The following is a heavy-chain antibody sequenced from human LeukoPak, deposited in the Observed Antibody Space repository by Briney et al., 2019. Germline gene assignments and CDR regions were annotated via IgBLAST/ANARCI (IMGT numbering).Heavy chain of an antibody. CDR3: ARDPHLGGGSYADY. Sequence: PGGSLRLSCAASGFTFTDYAMSWVRQAPEKGLEWVSTISHSGGGTYYAESVKGRFTISRDNSKNTVYLQMNSLRAEDTAVYYCARDPHLGGGSYADYWGQGTLATVSS. D-gene: IGHD1-26*01. CDR2: ISHSGGGT. V-gene: IGHV3-23*01. J-gene: IGHJ4*02. CDR1: GFTFTDYA.